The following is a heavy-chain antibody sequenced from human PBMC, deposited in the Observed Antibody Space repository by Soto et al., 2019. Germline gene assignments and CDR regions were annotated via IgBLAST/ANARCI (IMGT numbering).Heavy chain of an antibody. V-gene: IGHV3-23*01. CDR3: AFFFQAEDGIRDTVPVSAFLLNRSSDL. J-gene: IGHJ2*01. Sequence: EKGLEWGSAVSGGGGSIYDADSVQGRFTLARDNSKNSLYLQMNSLRAEDTAVYYCAFFFQAEDGIRDTVPVSAFLLNRSSDL. CDR2: VSGGGGSI. D-gene: IGHD2-15*01.